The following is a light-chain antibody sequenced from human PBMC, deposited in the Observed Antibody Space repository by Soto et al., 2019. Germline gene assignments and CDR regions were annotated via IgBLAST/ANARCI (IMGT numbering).Light chain of an antibody. CDR3: QQYDNSPIT. Sequence: ELVLTQSPGTLSLSPGERASLSCGASQSISSSFLAWYQQKPGQAPRLLIYGASSRATGIPDRFSGTGSETDFTLTISRLEPEDFAVYYCQQYDNSPITFGQGTLLEI. V-gene: IGKV3-20*01. CDR2: GAS. CDR1: QSISSSF. J-gene: IGKJ5*01.